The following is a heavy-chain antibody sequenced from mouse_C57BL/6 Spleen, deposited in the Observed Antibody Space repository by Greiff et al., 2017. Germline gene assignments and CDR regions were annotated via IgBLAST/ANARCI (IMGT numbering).Heavy chain of an antibody. J-gene: IGHJ2*01. V-gene: IGHV1-69*01. Sequence: VQLQQPGAELVMPGASVKLSCKASGYTFTSYWMHWVKQRPGQGLEWIGEIDPSDSYTNYNQKFKGKSTLTVDKSSSTAYMQLSSLTSEDSAVYYCARTAQARFDYWGQGTTLTVSS. CDR1: GYTFTSYW. CDR3: ARTAQARFDY. CDR2: IDPSDSYT. D-gene: IGHD3-2*02.